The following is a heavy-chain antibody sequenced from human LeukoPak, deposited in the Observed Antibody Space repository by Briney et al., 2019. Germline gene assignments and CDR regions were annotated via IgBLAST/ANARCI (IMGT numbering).Heavy chain of an antibody. D-gene: IGHD5-12*01. V-gene: IGHV3-7*01. J-gene: IGHJ4*02. CDR2: IKEDGSEK. CDR1: GFTFSSYW. Sequence: PGGSLRLSCAASGFTFSSYWMSWVRQAPGKGLEWVANIKEDGSEKYYVDSVKGRFTISRDNAKNSLYLQTNSLRAEDTAVYYCASQGVYSGHDLDYFDYWGQGALVTVSS. CDR3: ASQGVYSGHDLDYFDY.